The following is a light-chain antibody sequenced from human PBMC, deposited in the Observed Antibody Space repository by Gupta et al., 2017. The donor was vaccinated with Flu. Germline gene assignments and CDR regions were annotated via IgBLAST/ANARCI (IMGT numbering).Light chain of an antibody. CDR3: QNYNSASSM. Sequence: PSSLSASVGDRVTITCRASQGINNYLTWYQQKPGKVPKLLIYATSTLQSGVTSRFSGSGSGTDLTLTISSLQPEDVASYYCQNYNSASSMFGQGTKVEIK. J-gene: IGKJ1*01. CDR2: ATS. CDR1: QGINNY. V-gene: IGKV1-27*01.